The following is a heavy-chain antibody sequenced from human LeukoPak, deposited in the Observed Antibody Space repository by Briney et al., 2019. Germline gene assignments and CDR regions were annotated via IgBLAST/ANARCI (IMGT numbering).Heavy chain of an antibody. CDR3: AGLTTVEQQLVEP. J-gene: IGHJ5*02. CDR2: IYYSGTT. D-gene: IGHD6-13*01. V-gene: IGHV4-30-4*01. Sequence: SQTLSLTCTVSGGSIRSGDYYWGWIRQPPGKGLEWIAYIYYSGTTHYSPSLKSRVTISVDTSKNQFSLKLSSVTAADTAVYYCAGLTTVEQQLVEPWGQGTLVTVSS. CDR1: GGSIRSGDYY.